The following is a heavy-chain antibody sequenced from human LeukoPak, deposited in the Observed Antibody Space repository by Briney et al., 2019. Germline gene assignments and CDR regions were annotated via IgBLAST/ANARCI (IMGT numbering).Heavy chain of an antibody. Sequence: SETLSLTCTLSAGSLSIYYGGWIRHPPEKGLEWTGYIYYRGSTNYDASLKSRVTISVDTSKNQFSLKLSSVTAADTAVYYCARDYGDYAGYYYMDVWGKGTTVTVSS. J-gene: IGHJ6*03. D-gene: IGHD4-17*01. CDR2: IYYRGST. V-gene: IGHV4-59*01. CDR3: ARDYGDYAGYYYMDV. CDR1: AGSLSIYY.